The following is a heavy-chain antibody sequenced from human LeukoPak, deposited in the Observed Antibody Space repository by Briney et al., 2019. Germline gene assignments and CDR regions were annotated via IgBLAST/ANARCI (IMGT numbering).Heavy chain of an antibody. D-gene: IGHD6-13*01. Sequence: PSETLSLTCAVYGGSFSGYYWSWIRQPPGKGLEWIGEINHSGSTNYNPSLKSRVTISVDTSKNQFSLKLSSVTAVDTAVYYCARRAAAGPMDVWGKGTTVTVSS. CDR1: GGSFSGYY. CDR3: ARRAAAGPMDV. CDR2: INHSGST. V-gene: IGHV4-34*01. J-gene: IGHJ6*03.